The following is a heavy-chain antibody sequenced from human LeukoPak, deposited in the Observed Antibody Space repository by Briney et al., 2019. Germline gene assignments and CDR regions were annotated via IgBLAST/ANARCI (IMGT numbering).Heavy chain of an antibody. CDR1: GYTFTSYG. J-gene: IGHJ1*01. D-gene: IGHD4-17*01. CDR3: ARAGMTTVTTRYFQH. V-gene: IGHV1-18*01. CDR2: ISAYNGNT. Sequence: ASVKVSCKASGYTFTSYGISWVRQAPGQGLEGMGWISAYNGNTNYAQKLQGSVTMTTDTSTSTAYMELRSLRSDDTAVYYCARAGMTTVTTRYFQHWGQGTLVTVSS.